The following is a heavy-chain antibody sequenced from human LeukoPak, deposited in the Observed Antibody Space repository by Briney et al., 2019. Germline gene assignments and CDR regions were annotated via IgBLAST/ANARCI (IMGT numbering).Heavy chain of an antibody. CDR1: GYSFTSYW. V-gene: IGHV5-51*01. J-gene: IGHJ4*02. CDR3: ARLGEGLYYDNSGDHGLDY. Sequence: GESLQISCQGSGYSFTSYWIGWVRQMPGKGLEWMGIIYPGDSDTRYSPSFQGQVTISADKSISTAYLQWSSLKASDTAMYYCARLGEGLYYDNSGDHGLDYWGQGTLVTVSS. D-gene: IGHD3-22*01. CDR2: IYPGDSDT.